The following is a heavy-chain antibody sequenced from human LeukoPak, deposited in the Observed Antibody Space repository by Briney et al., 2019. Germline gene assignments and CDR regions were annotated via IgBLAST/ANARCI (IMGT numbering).Heavy chain of an antibody. J-gene: IGHJ3*02. Sequence: TGGSLRLSCAASGFTFSTYAMHWVRQAPGKVLKWVAVRSCDGSSKYYADSVKGRFTISRDNSQNTLYLQMNSLRAEDTAVYYCARREDYYDSSGYHLGAFDIWGQGTMVTVSS. CDR2: RSCDGSSK. CDR3: ARREDYYDSSGYHLGAFDI. D-gene: IGHD3-22*01. CDR1: GFTFSTYA. V-gene: IGHV3-30-3*01.